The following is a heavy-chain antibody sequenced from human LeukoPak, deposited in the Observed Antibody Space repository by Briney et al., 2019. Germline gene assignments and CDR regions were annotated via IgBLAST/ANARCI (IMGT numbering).Heavy chain of an antibody. CDR2: IIPIFGTA. CDR1: GGTFSSYA. D-gene: IGHD3-22*01. J-gene: IGHJ4*02. Sequence: ASVKVSCKASGGTFSSYAISWVRQAPGQGLEWMGEIIPIFGTANYAQKFQGRVTITADESTSTAYMELSSLRSEDTAVYYCARGYYDSSGYYLWGQGTLVTVSS. CDR3: ARGYYDSSGYYL. V-gene: IGHV1-69*13.